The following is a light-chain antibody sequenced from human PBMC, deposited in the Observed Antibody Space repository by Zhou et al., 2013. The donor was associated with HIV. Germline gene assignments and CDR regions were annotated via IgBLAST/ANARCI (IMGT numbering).Light chain of an antibody. CDR1: QNVNNW. V-gene: IGKV1-5*03. Sequence: DIQLTQSPSTLSASIGDRVAITCRASQNVNNWLAWYQQKPGNAPKLLLYKASSLESGVPSRFSGSGSGTEFTLTISSLQPDDFAAYYCQQYNSAWTFGQGTKVEMK. CDR2: KAS. J-gene: IGKJ1*01. CDR3: QQYNSAWT.